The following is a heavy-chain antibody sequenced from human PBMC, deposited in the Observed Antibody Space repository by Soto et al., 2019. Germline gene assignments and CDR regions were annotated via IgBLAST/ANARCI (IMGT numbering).Heavy chain of an antibody. Sequence: PGGSLRLSCAASAFTFSSYWMSWVRQAPGKGLEWVANIKQDGSETYYVDSVKGRFTISRDNAKNSLYLKMNSLRGEDTPVYYCAASESYHKAAFWGQGTQVTVS. CDR3: AASESYHKAAF. J-gene: IGHJ4*02. CDR1: AFTFSSYW. D-gene: IGHD3-10*01. V-gene: IGHV3-7*03. CDR2: IKQDGSET.